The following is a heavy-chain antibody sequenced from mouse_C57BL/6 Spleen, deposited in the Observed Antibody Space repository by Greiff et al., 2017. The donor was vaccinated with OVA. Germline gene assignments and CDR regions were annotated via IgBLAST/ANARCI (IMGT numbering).Heavy chain of an antibody. D-gene: IGHD2-2*01. CDR1: GFTFNTYA. CDR3: VRDQDYGYDDAMDY. CDR2: IRSKSSNYAT. Sequence: DAGGGLVQPKGSLKLSCAASGFTFNTYAMHWVRQAPGKGLEWVARIRSKSSNYATYYADSVKDRFTISRDDSQSMLYLQMNNLKTEDTAMYYCVRDQDYGYDDAMDYWGQGTSVTVSS. V-gene: IGHV10-3*01. J-gene: IGHJ4*01.